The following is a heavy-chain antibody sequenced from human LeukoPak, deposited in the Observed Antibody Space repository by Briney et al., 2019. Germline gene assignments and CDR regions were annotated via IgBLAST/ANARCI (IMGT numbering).Heavy chain of an antibody. CDR2: ISGSGGST. CDR3: ATQVLRYFDWLAPIDY. J-gene: IGHJ4*02. D-gene: IGHD3-9*01. V-gene: IGHV3-23*01. CDR1: GFXFSSYA. Sequence: PGGSLRLSCAASGFXFSSYAMSWVRQAPGKGLEWVSAISGSGGSTYYADSVKGRLTISRDNSKNTLYLQMNSLRAEDTAVYYCATQVLRYFDWLAPIDYWGQGTLVTVSS.